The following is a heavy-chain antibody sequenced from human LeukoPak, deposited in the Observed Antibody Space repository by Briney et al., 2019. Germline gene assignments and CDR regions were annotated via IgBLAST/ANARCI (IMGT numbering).Heavy chain of an antibody. CDR3: AKDKDYGDYGFDY. CDR1: GFTFDDYA. J-gene: IGHJ4*02. Sequence: GRSLRLSCAASGFTFDDYAMHWVRQAPGKGLEWVSAISGSGGSTYYADSVKGRFTISRDNSKNTLYLQMNSLRAEDTAVYYCAKDKDYGDYGFDYWGQGTLVTVSS. D-gene: IGHD4-17*01. CDR2: ISGSGGST. V-gene: IGHV3-23*01.